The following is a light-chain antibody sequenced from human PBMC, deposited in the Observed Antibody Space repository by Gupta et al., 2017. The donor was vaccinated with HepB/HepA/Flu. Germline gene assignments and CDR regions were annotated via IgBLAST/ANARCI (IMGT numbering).Light chain of an antibody. J-gene: IGKJ5*01. CDR1: QSVLYSSNNKNY. Sequence: DIVMTQSPDSLAVSLGERATINCKSSQSVLYSSNNKNYLAWYKQKPGQPPKLLIYWASTRESGVPDRFSGSGSGTDITLTSSRLQAEDVTVYYSQQVDRTWITFGQGTRLEIK. CDR3: QQVDRTWIT. V-gene: IGKV4-1*01. CDR2: WAS.